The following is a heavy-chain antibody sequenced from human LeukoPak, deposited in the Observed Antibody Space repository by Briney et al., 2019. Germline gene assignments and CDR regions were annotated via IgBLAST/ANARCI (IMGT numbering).Heavy chain of an antibody. Sequence: ASVKGFCKASGNTLTGHHMHRGRQAPGQRPEWMGWINPNSGGTNYAQKFQGRVTMTRDTSISTAYMELSRLRSDDTAVYYCARETSGYDSNWFDPWGQGTLVTVSS. CDR1: GNTLTGHH. D-gene: IGHD5-12*01. V-gene: IGHV1-2*02. CDR3: ARETSGYDSNWFDP. J-gene: IGHJ5*02. CDR2: INPNSGGT.